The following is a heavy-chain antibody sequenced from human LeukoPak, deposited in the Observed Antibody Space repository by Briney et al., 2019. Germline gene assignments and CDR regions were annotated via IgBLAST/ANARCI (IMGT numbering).Heavy chain of an antibody. V-gene: IGHV4-39*01. Sequence: SETLSLTCTVSGGSISSSSYYWGWIRQPPGKGLEWIGSIYYSGSTYYSPSLKSRVTISVDTSENQFSLKLSSVTAADTAVYYCARQGYQLLDYWGQGTLVTVSS. CDR2: IYYSGST. CDR1: GGSISSSSYY. J-gene: IGHJ4*02. CDR3: ARQGYQLLDY. D-gene: IGHD2-2*01.